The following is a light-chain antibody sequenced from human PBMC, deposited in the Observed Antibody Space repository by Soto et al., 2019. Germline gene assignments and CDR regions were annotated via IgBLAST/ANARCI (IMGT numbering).Light chain of an antibody. CDR2: GAF. J-gene: IGKJ1*01. V-gene: IGKV3-15*01. CDR3: QQYHDWPWT. Sequence: EIVMTQSPATLSVSPGERATVSCRASQDISSNLAWYQQKPGQAPRLLIYGAFTRATDIPARFSGSGSGTEFTLTIRGLQSEDFAVYHCQQYHDWPWTFGQGTKWKSN. CDR1: QDISSN.